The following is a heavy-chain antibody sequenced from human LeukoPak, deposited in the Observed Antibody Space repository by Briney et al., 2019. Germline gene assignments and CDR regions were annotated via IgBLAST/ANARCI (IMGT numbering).Heavy chain of an antibody. J-gene: IGHJ4*02. CDR1: GGSFSGYY. Sequence: SETLSLTCAVYGGSFSGYYWSWIRQPPGKGLEWIGEINHSGSTNYNPSLKSRVTISVDTSKNQFSLKLSSVTAADTAVYYCVRSGSDFDYWGQGTLVTVSS. CDR2: INHSGST. CDR3: VRSGSDFDY. V-gene: IGHV4-34*01.